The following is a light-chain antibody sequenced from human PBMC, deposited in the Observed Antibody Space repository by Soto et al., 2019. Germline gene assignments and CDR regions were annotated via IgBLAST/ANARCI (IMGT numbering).Light chain of an antibody. V-gene: IGLV2-14*03. CDR3: NSYTTSSTHV. Sequence: QSVLTQPASVSGSPGLSITLSCTGTSSDVGAYNFVSWYQQHPGKAPKLIIYDVSNRPSGVSNRFSGSKSGNTASLTTSGLQAEDEADYYCNSYTTSSTHVFGTGTKLTVL. J-gene: IGLJ1*01. CDR1: SSDVGAYNF. CDR2: DVS.